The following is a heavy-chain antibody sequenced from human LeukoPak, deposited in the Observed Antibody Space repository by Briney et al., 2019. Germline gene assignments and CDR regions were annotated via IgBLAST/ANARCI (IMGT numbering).Heavy chain of an antibody. V-gene: IGHV4-59*01. CDR1: GGSISSYY. Sequence: SETLSLTCTVSGGSISSYYWSWIRQPPGKGLEWIGYIYYSGSTNYNPSLKSRVTISVDTSKNQFSLKLSSVTAADTAVYYCARGIYYDSRDPAPFDIWGQGTMVTVSS. J-gene: IGHJ3*02. D-gene: IGHD3-22*01. CDR2: IYYSGST. CDR3: ARGIYYDSRDPAPFDI.